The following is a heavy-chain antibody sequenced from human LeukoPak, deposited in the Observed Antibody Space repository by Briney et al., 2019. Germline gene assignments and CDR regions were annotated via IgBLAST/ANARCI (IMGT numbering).Heavy chain of an antibody. J-gene: IGHJ4*02. CDR1: GDSISSSSYS. CDR2: SYRSGRT. V-gene: IGHV4-39*01. D-gene: IGHD2-2*01. CDR3: ARLDSAASNDY. Sequence: SETLSLTSSVSGDSISSSSYSWGWIRQPPGKGLEWIGHSYRSGRTYYNPSLKSRVTISVDTSKNQFSLKLNSVTAADTAVYYCARLDSAASNDYWDQGTRVTVSS.